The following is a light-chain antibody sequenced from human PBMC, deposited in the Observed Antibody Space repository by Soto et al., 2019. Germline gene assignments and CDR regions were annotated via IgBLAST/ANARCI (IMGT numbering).Light chain of an antibody. CDR1: QSVSSN. CDR2: GAS. CDR3: LPYNNWPPWT. Sequence: EIVMTQSPATLSVSPGERATLSCRASQSVSSNLAWYQQKPGQAPRLLIYGASTRATGIPARFSGSGSGTEFTLTISSLQSADFAIYYCLPYNNWPPWTFGQGTKVDIK. V-gene: IGKV3-15*01. J-gene: IGKJ1*01.